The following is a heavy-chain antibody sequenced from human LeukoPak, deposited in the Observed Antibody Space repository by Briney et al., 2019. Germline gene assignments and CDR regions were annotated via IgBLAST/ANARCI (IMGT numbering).Heavy chain of an antibody. D-gene: IGHD2-8*01. CDR2: IYHSGET. CDR1: GGSISSTSYY. V-gene: IGHV4-39*07. CDR3: AETNTQDWFVP. Sequence: SQTLSLTCRVSGGSISSTSYYCGWIRQPPGKGLEWIASIYHSGETFYNPSLESRVAISVDTSNNEVFLDLYSVTAADTAMYYWAETNTQDWFVPWGRGTLVT. J-gene: IGHJ5*02.